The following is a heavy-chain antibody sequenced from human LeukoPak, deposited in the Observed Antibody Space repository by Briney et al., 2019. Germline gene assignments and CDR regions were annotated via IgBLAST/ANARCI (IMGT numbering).Heavy chain of an antibody. CDR1: GYSINSGYY. Sequence: SETLSLTCTVSGYSINSGYYWGWIRQPPGKGLEWIGSIYHSGSTYYNPSLKSRVTISVDTSKNQFSLKLSSVTAADTAVYYCARAYYGSGNYYNPSDYWGQGTLVSVSS. CDR3: ARAYYGSGNYYNPSDY. V-gene: IGHV4-38-2*02. CDR2: IYHSGST. D-gene: IGHD3-10*01. J-gene: IGHJ4*02.